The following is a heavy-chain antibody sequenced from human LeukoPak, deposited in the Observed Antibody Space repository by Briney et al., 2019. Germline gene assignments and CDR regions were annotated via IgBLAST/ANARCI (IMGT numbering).Heavy chain of an antibody. CDR3: AREGGSFDY. V-gene: IGHV3-74*01. CDR1: GSTFSSYW. D-gene: IGHD1-26*01. CDR2: INSDGSYT. Sequence: GGSLRLSCAASGSTFSSYWMHWVRQSPGKGLVWVSHINSDGSYTNYADSVKGRFTISRDNAKNTLYLHVNSLRAEDTAVYYCAREGGSFDYWGQGTLVTVSS. J-gene: IGHJ4*02.